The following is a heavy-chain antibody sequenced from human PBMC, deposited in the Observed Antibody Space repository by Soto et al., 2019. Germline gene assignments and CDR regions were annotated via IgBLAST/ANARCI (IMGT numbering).Heavy chain of an antibody. J-gene: IGHJ5*02. Sequence: QVHLGQSGTEVNEPGASVKVSCKGSASTFTGYTINWVRQPPGQGLEWMGWISTFNGNTKYAGNFERRGTMTTNTATTTAYMELTRLTFDDTAVNFCARGTVTSGRWFGPWGQGTLVSVSS. CDR2: ISTFNGNT. CDR1: ASTFTGYT. V-gene: IGHV1-18*04. D-gene: IGHD4-17*01. CDR3: ARGTVTSGRWFGP.